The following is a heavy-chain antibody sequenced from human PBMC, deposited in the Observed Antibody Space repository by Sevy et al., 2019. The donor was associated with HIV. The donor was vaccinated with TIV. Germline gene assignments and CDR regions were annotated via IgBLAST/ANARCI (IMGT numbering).Heavy chain of an antibody. CDR1: GFTFSSYG. CDR3: AKTPEDSTFDY. CDR2: ISSSGANT. J-gene: IGHJ4*02. V-gene: IGHV3-23*01. D-gene: IGHD2-21*01. Sequence: GSLRLSCAASGFTFSSYGMHWVRQAPGKGLEWVSAISSSGANTYYADSVKGRFTISRDNSKSTLYLQVNSLRAADTAVYYCAKTPEDSTFDYWGQGTLVTVSS.